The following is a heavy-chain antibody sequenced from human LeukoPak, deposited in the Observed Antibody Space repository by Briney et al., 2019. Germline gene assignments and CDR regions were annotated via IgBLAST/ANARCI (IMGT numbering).Heavy chain of an antibody. V-gene: IGHV6-1*01. CDR2: TYYRSKWYS. D-gene: IGHD5-24*01. CDR1: GDSVFSNTS. Sequence: SQTLSLTCAISGDSVFSNTSWNWIRQSPSRGLEWLGRTYYRSKWYSDYAVSVKSRITINPDTSKNQFSLQLNSVTPEDTAVYYCARGGQGDGYSADEAFDIWGQGTMVTVSS. CDR3: ARGGQGDGYSADEAFDI. J-gene: IGHJ3*02.